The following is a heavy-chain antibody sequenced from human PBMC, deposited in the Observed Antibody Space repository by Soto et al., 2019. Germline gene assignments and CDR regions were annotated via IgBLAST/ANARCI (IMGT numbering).Heavy chain of an antibody. Sequence: GGSLRLSCAASGFTFSSYAISWVRQAPGKGLEWVAALSGSGGSTYYADSVKGRFTTSRDHSKNTVYLQMNSLRADDTAVYYCAKDLYYFDSRGFGTLDYWGPGTLVTVSS. CDR1: GFTFSSYA. D-gene: IGHD3-22*01. V-gene: IGHV3-23*01. CDR2: LSGSGGST. J-gene: IGHJ4*02. CDR3: AKDLYYFDSRGFGTLDY.